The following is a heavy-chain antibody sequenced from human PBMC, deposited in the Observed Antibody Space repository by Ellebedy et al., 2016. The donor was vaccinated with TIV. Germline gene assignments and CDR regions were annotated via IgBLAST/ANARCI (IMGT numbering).Heavy chain of an antibody. CDR2: ISSGCSTI. J-gene: IGHJ6*02. CDR3: ARFEGYYYGLDL. V-gene: IGHV3-48*03. Sequence: GESLKISCAGPGFTFRSYEMNWVRQAPGKGLGLVSYISSGCSTIYYAGSVKGRFTISRDNAKNSLYLQMSSLRAEDTAVYYCARFEGYYYGLDLWGQGTTVTVSS. CDR1: GFTFRSYE.